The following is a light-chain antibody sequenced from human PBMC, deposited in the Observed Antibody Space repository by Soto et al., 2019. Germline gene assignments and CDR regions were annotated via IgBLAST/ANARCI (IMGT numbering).Light chain of an antibody. J-gene: IGKJ2*01. CDR2: GAS. CDR1: QSVRSSY. Sequence: EIVLTQSPGTLSLSPGERVTLACSASQSVRSSYLAWYQQKPGQPPRLLIYGASTRATGMPDRVRGSGSVTDFTLTSSRLEPEDSAGYSCQKEGSTPYTFGQGTKMEIK. CDR3: QKEGSTPYT. V-gene: IGKV3-20*01.